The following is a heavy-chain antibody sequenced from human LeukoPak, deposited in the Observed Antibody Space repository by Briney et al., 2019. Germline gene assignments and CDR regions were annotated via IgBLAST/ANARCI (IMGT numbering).Heavy chain of an antibody. Sequence: SVKVSCKASGYTFTGYYMHWVRQAPGQGLEWMGGIIPIFGTANYAQKFQGRVTITADESTSTAYMELSSLRSEDTAVYYCARVGDLEGGYYDSSGLRLYFDYWGQGTLVTVSS. CDR2: IIPIFGTA. CDR1: GYTFTGYY. V-gene: IGHV1-69*13. J-gene: IGHJ4*02. D-gene: IGHD3-22*01. CDR3: ARVGDLEGGYYDSSGLRLYFDY.